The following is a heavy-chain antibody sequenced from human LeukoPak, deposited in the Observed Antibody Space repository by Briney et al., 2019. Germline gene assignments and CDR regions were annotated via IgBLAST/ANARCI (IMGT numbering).Heavy chain of an antibody. Sequence: SETLSLTCTVSGGSIGSYYWSWIRQPPGKGLEWIGYIYYSGSTNYNPSLKSRVTISVDTSKNQFSLKLSSVTAADTAVYYCARVQTGTDDYRGQGTLVTVSS. CDR1: GGSIGSYY. CDR2: IYYSGST. J-gene: IGHJ4*02. CDR3: ARVQTGTDDY. D-gene: IGHD1-1*01. V-gene: IGHV4-59*01.